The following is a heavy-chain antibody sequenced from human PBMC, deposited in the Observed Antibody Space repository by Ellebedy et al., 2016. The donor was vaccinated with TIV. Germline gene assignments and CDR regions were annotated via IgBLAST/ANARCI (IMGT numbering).Heavy chain of an antibody. CDR2: IRQDGNK. D-gene: IGHD4-17*01. Sequence: GESLKISCAVSGFSFSSYWMSWVRQAPGKGLEWVANIRQDGNKNFVDSVKGRFTISRDNAQNSLYLQMNSLRVEDTAVYYSARDGAYGDYAPGQYGMDVWGQGTTVIVS. J-gene: IGHJ6*02. CDR1: GFSFSSYW. CDR3: ARDGAYGDYAPGQYGMDV. V-gene: IGHV3-7*03.